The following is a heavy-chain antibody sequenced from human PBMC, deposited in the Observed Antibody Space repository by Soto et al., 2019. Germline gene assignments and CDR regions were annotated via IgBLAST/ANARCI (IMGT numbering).Heavy chain of an antibody. CDR1: GVTFSSYW. D-gene: IGHD2-8*02. Sequence: WSLRLSCAASGVTFSSYWMSWVRQAPGKGLEWVANIRQDGSEKYYVDSVKGRFTISRDNAKNSLYLQMNSLRAEDTAVYYCARADTGPLYYFDYWGQGTLVTASS. CDR3: ARADTGPLYYFDY. V-gene: IGHV3-7*01. J-gene: IGHJ4*02. CDR2: IRQDGSEK.